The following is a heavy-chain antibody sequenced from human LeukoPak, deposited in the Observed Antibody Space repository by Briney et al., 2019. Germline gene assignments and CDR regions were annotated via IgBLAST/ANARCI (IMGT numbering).Heavy chain of an antibody. V-gene: IGHV4-34*01. CDR3: ARENGYKYDY. J-gene: IGHJ4*02. D-gene: IGHD5-24*01. Sequence: PSETLSLTCAVYGGSFSGYYWSWIRQPPGKGLEWIGEINHSGSTNYNPSLKSRVTISVDKSKNQFSLKLRSVTAADTAVYYCARENGYKYDYWGQGTLVTVSS. CDR1: GGSFSGYY. CDR2: INHSGST.